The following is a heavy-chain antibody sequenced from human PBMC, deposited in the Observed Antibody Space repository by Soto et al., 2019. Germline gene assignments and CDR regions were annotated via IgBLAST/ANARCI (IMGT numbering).Heavy chain of an antibody. Sequence: EGSLRLSCAVAGFTLSDHYIDWVRQAPGKGLEWVGRSRDKPQGYSTTYAASVKGRFTGSRDESKNSAYLKMTSLKTEDTAVYYCVRAAYFSDSSGYTRCLDYWRQGTLVTVSS. CDR1: GFTLSDHY. J-gene: IGHJ4*02. V-gene: IGHV3-72*01. D-gene: IGHD3-22*01. CDR2: SRDKPQGYST. CDR3: VRAAYFSDSSGYTRCLDY.